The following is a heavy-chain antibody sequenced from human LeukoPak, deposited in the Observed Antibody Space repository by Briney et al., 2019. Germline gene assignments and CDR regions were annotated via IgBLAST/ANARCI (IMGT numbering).Heavy chain of an antibody. D-gene: IGHD6-19*01. CDR2: IYYSGST. Sequence: SETLSLTCTVSGGSISSYYWSWIRQPPGKGLEWIGYIYYSGSTNYNPSLKSRVTISVDTSKNQFSLKLSSVTAADTAVHYCARVDDPYSSGPYYFDYWGQGTLVTVSS. CDR3: ARVDDPYSSGPYYFDY. CDR1: GGSISSYY. V-gene: IGHV4-59*01. J-gene: IGHJ4*02.